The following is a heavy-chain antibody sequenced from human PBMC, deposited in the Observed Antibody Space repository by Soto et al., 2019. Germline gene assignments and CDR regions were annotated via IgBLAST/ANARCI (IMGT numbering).Heavy chain of an antibody. D-gene: IGHD1-26*01. CDR3: ARPVGATTIAFDI. CDR1: GGSFSGYY. CDR2: INHSGST. V-gene: IGHV4-34*01. J-gene: IGHJ3*02. Sequence: PSDTLSLTCAVHGGSFSGYYWSWIRQPPGKGLEWIGEINHSGSTNYNPSIKSRVTISVDTSKNQFSLKLSSVAAADTAVYYCARPVGATTIAFDIWGQGTMVT.